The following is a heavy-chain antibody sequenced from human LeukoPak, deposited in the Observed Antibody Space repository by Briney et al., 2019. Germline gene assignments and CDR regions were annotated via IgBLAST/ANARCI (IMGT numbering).Heavy chain of an antibody. CDR1: GYTFTGYY. CDR2: INPSGGST. J-gene: IGHJ3*02. Sequence: ASVKVSCKASGYTFTGYYMHWVRQAPGQGLEWMGLINPSGGSTSYAQKFQGRVTMTRDMSTSTVYMELSSLRSEDTAVYYCARALCSGGSCYWDAFDIWGQGTMVTVSS. CDR3: ARALCSGGSCYWDAFDI. V-gene: IGHV1-46*01. D-gene: IGHD2-15*01.